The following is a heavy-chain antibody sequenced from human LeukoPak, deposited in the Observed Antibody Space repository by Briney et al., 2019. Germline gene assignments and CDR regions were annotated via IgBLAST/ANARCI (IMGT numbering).Heavy chain of an antibody. Sequence: GASVKVSCKASGGTFSSYAISWVRQAPGQGLEWMGGIIPIFGTANYAQKFQGRVTITADESTSTAYMELSSLRSEDTAVYYCARDRRLAAAGGWFDPWGQGTLVTVSS. CDR1: GGTFSSYA. V-gene: IGHV1-69*13. CDR2: IIPIFGTA. J-gene: IGHJ5*02. D-gene: IGHD6-13*01. CDR3: ARDRRLAAAGGWFDP.